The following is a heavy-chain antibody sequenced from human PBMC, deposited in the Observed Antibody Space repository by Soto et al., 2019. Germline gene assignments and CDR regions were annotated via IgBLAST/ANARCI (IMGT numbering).Heavy chain of an antibody. V-gene: IGHV1-46*01. CDR2: INPSGGST. CDR1: GYTFTSYY. D-gene: IGHD2-8*01. Sequence: QVQLVQSGAEVKKPGASVKASCKASGYTFTSYYMHWVRQAPGQGLEWKGIINPSGGSTSYAQKFQGRVTMTRDTATRTVYMELSSLRSEDKAVYYCARDDGAEDYWGQGTLVTVSS. CDR3: ARDDGAEDY. J-gene: IGHJ4*02.